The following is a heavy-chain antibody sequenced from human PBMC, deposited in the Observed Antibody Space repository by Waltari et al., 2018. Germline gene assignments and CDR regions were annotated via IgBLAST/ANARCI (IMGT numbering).Heavy chain of an antibody. V-gene: IGHV3-33*01. CDR2: IWYDGSDK. CDR1: GFTFSNSA. J-gene: IGHJ6*02. CDR3: ARGARYCNSGDCLDYFYYVMDV. Sequence: QVQLVESGGGVVQPGRSLRLSCAAPGFTFSNSAMHWVRQDPGKGLEWVAVIWYDGSDKYYADSVKGRFTLSRDNSKNTLYLQMNSLRAEDTAFYYCARGARYCNSGDCLDYFYYVMDVWGQGTTVTVSS. D-gene: IGHD2-2*01.